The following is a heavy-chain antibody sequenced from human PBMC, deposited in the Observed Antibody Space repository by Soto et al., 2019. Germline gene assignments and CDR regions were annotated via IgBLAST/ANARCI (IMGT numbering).Heavy chain of an antibody. D-gene: IGHD6-6*01. CDR3: ARDTTVVPLYYGMDV. J-gene: IGHJ6*02. Sequence: QVQLVQSGAEVKKPGSSVKVSCKASGGTFSTYTINWVRQAPGQGLEGMGGIIPIFGTANYAQKFQGRVTMTADESTSTAYMELSSLRSEDTAVYYCARDTTVVPLYYGMDVWGQGTTVTVSS. CDR2: IIPIFGTA. V-gene: IGHV1-69*01. CDR1: GGTFSTYT.